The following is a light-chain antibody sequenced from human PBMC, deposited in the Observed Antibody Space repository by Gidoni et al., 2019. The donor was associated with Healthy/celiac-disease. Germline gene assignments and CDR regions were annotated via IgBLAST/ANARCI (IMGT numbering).Light chain of an antibody. J-gene: IGLJ1*01. Sequence: QSALTQPASLSGSPGQSITFSCTEISSGIGGYNYVSWYQQHPGKAPKLMIYDVSYRPSGVSNRFSGSKSDNTASLTISGLQAEDEADYYCSSYTSSNTYVFGTGTKVTVL. CDR2: DVS. CDR1: SSGIGGYNY. CDR3: SSYTSSNTYV. V-gene: IGLV2-14*03.